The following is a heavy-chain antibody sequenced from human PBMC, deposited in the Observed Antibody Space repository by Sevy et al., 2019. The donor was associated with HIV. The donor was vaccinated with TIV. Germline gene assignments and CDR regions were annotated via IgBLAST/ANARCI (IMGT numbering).Heavy chain of an antibody. CDR2: IYYSGST. D-gene: IGHD3-10*01. CDR1: GGSISSSSYY. Sequence: SETLSLTCTVSGGSISSSSYYWGWIRQPPGKGLEWIGGIYYSGSTYYNPSLKSRVTISVDTSKNQFSLKLSSVTAADTAVYYCARHSGFGEPHDAFDIWGQGTMVTVSS. V-gene: IGHV4-39*01. J-gene: IGHJ3*02. CDR3: ARHSGFGEPHDAFDI.